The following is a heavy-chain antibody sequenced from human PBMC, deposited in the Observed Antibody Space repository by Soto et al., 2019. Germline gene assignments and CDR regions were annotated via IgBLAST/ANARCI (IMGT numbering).Heavy chain of an antibody. CDR3: ARDVGGYSGYGGAYYYGMDV. CDR1: GFTFSSYA. V-gene: IGHV3-30-3*01. D-gene: IGHD5-12*01. CDR2: ISYDGSNK. J-gene: IGHJ6*02. Sequence: GGSLRLSCAASGFTFSSYAMHWVRQAPGKGLEWVAVISYDGSNKYYADSVKGRLTISRDNSKNTLYLQMNSLRAEDTAVYYCARDVGGYSGYGGAYYYGMDVWGQGTTVTVSS.